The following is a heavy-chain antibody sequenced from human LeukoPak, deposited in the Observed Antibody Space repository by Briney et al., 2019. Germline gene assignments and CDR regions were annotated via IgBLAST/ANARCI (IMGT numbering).Heavy chain of an antibody. Sequence: GGSLRLSCAASGFTFSSYDMHWVRQATGKGLEWVSAIGTAGDPYYPGSVKGRFTISGENAKNSLYLQMNSLRAGDTAVYYCARGLRYGDYYYYGMDVWGKGTTVTVSS. V-gene: IGHV3-13*05. D-gene: IGHD5-12*01. CDR2: IGTAGDP. J-gene: IGHJ6*04. CDR1: GFTFSSYD. CDR3: ARGLRYGDYYYYGMDV.